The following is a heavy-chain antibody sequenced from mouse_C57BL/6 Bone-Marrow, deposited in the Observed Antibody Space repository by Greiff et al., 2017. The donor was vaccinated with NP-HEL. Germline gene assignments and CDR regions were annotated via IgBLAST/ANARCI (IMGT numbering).Heavy chain of an antibody. CDR1: GFTFTDYY. Sequence: EVMLVESGGGLVQPGGSLSLSCAASGFTFTDYYMSWVRQPPGKALEWLGFIRNKANGYTTEYSASVKGRFTISRDNSQSILYLQMNALRAEYSATYYCARSPYYGSSYGYFDVWGTGTTVTVSS. V-gene: IGHV7-3*01. CDR2: IRNKANGYTT. CDR3: ARSPYYGSSYGYFDV. J-gene: IGHJ1*03. D-gene: IGHD1-1*01.